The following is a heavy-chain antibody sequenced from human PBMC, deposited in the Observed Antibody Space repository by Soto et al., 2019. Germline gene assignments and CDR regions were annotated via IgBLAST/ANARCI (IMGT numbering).Heavy chain of an antibody. CDR1: GYTFTGYY. CDR2: INPNSGGT. Sequence: ASVKVSCKASGYTFTGYYMHWVRQAPGQGLEWMGWINPNSGGTNYAQKFQGRVTMTRDTSISTAYMELSRLRSDDTAVYYCAGRKITMVRGVLAPFDYWGQGTLVTVSS. V-gene: IGHV1-2*02. CDR3: AGRKITMVRGVLAPFDY. D-gene: IGHD3-10*01. J-gene: IGHJ4*02.